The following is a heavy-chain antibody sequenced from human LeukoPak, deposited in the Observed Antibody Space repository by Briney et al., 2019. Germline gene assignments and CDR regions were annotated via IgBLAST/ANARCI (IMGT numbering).Heavy chain of an antibody. CDR2: IKSKTDGGTT. D-gene: IGHD6-13*01. Sequence: PGGSLRLSCAASGFTFSNAWMSWVRQAPGKGLEWVGSIKSKTDGGTTDYAAPVKGRFTISRDDSKNTLYLQMNSLKTEDTAVYYCTTDDGGRMYSSSWYEYWGQGTLVTVSS. CDR1: GFTFSNAW. V-gene: IGHV3-15*01. CDR3: TTDDGGRMYSSSWYEY. J-gene: IGHJ4*02.